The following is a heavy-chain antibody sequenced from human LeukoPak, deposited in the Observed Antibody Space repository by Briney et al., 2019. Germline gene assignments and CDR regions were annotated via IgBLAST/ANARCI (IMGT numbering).Heavy chain of an antibody. D-gene: IGHD6-13*01. J-gene: IGHJ6*02. CDR1: GFTVSSNY. Sequence: GGSLRLSCAASGFTVSSNYMSWVRQAPGKGLEWVSVIYSGGSTYYADSVKGRFTISRDNSKNTLYLQMNSLRAEDTAVYYCAKAGRRASSWSYYYGMDVWGQGTTVTVSS. CDR2: IYSGGST. V-gene: IGHV3-53*01. CDR3: AKAGRRASSWSYYYGMDV.